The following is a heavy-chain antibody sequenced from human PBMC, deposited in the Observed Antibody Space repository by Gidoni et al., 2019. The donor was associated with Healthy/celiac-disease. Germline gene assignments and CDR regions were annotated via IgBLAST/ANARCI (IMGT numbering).Heavy chain of an antibody. CDR3: ARVFSGDY. D-gene: IGHD3-10*01. V-gene: IGHV3-48*02. CDR2: ISSSSSTL. J-gene: IGHJ4*01. Sequence: EVQLVEAGGGLVQPGGSLRRSCATSGFTFSRYSMNWVRQAPGQGLEGVSSISSSSSTLYYADSVKGRFTISRDNAKNSLYLQMNSRRDEDTAVYYCARVFSGDYWGHGTLVTVSS. CDR1: GFTFSRYS.